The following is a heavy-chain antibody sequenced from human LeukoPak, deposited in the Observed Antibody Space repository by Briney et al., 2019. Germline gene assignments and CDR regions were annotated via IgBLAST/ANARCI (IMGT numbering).Heavy chain of an antibody. CDR2: LYNGGTT. V-gene: IGHV3-53*05. Sequence: GGSLRLSCAASGFTVSSYYMSWVRQAPDMGLEWVSVLYNGGTTYYADSVKGRFTISRDNSKNTLYLQMNSLRAEDTAVYYCAKEGGSGSYYYYYYGMDVWGQGTTVTVSS. J-gene: IGHJ6*02. CDR3: AKEGGSGSYYYYYYGMDV. CDR1: GFTVSSYY. D-gene: IGHD3-10*01.